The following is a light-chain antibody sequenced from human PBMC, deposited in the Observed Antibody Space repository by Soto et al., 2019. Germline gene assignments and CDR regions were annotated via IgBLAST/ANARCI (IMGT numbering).Light chain of an antibody. J-gene: IGKJ1*01. V-gene: IGKV3-20*01. CDR2: GAS. CDR1: QSVSSSY. Sequence: EIVLTQSPGTLSLFPGERATLSCRASQSVSSSYLAWYQQKPGQAPRLLIYGASSRATGIPDRFSGRGSGTGFTLTISRLEPEDFAVYYCQQYGSSPWTFGQGTKVDIK. CDR3: QQYGSSPWT.